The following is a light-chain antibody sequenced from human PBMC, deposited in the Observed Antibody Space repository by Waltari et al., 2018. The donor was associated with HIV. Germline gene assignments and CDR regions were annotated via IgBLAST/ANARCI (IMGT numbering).Light chain of an antibody. CDR3: QSYDRSLSGSFV. J-gene: IGLJ1*01. CDR1: SSSLRAGSP. Sequence: QSVLTQPPSVSGAPAHRLTLPCTAHSSSLRAGSPLPLFQHLPGTAPKLLIYGDRNRPSGVPDRFSASRSDTSASLAITGLQAEDEADYYCQSYDRSLSGSFVFGTGTKVTVL. CDR2: GDR. V-gene: IGLV1-40*01.